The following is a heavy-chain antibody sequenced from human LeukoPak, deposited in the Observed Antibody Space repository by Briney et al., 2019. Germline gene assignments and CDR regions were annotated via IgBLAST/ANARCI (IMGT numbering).Heavy chain of an antibody. CDR2: ISGSGGST. CDR1: GFTFSSYA. J-gene: IGHJ4*02. CDR3: AKESVVVITLYYFDY. V-gene: IGHV3-23*01. D-gene: IGHD3-22*01. Sequence: GGSLRLSCAASGFTFSSYAMSWVRQAPVKELEWVSAISGSGGSTYYADSVKGRFTISRDNSKNTLYLQMNSLRAEDTAVYYCAKESVVVITLYYFDYWGQGTLVTVSS.